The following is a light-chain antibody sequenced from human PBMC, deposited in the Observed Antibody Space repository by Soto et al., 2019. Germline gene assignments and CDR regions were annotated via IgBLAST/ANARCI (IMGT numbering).Light chain of an antibody. CDR2: EVS. V-gene: IGLV2-18*01. J-gene: IGLJ1*01. CDR1: STDFVSYNR. CDR3: SLYTSENAYV. Sequence: SALTQPPSVSGSPGQSVTLSCTGTSTDFVSYNRVSWYQQPPGTAPKLMIYEVSKRPSGVPDRFSGSKSGNTASLTISGLQAADEADYYCSLYTSENAYVFGTGTKLTVL.